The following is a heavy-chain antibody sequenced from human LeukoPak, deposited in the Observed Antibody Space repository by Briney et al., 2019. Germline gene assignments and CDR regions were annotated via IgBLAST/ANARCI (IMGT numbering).Heavy chain of an antibody. V-gene: IGHV3-21*01. D-gene: IGHD7-27*01. CDR1: GFTFSSYS. J-gene: IGHJ3*02. CDR3: ARDSGDAFDI. Sequence: GGSLRLSCAACGFTFSSYSMNWVRQAPGKGLEWVSSISSSSSYIYYADSVKGRFTISRDNAKNSLYLQMNSLRAEDTAVYYCARDSGDAFDIWGQGTMVTVSS. CDR2: ISSSSSYI.